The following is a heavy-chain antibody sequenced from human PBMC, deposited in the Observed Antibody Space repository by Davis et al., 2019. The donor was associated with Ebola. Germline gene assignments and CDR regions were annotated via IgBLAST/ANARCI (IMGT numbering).Heavy chain of an antibody. J-gene: IGHJ5*02. D-gene: IGHD5/OR15-5a*01. V-gene: IGHV1-18*01. Sequence: ASVKVSCKASGYTFTSYDINWVRQATGQGLEWMGWISAYNGNTNYAQKFQGRVTITADKSTSTAYMELSSLRSEDTAVYYCARGSSTPTAWGQGTLVTVSS. CDR3: ARGSSTPTA. CDR1: GYTFTSYD. CDR2: ISAYNGNT.